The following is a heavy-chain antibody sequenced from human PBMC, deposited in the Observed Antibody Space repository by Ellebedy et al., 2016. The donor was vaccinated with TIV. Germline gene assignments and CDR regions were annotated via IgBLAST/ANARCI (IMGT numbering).Heavy chain of an antibody. CDR2: IYYSGST. CDR1: GGSISSSSYY. V-gene: IGHV4-39*01. D-gene: IGHD4-11*01. CDR3: ARLDYSNYYFDY. J-gene: IGHJ4*02. Sequence: MPSETLSLTCTVSGGSISSSSYYWGWIRQPPGKGLEWIGSIYYSGSTYYNPSLESRVTRSVDTSKNQFSLKLSSVTAADTAVYYCARLDYSNYYFDYWGQGTLVTVSS.